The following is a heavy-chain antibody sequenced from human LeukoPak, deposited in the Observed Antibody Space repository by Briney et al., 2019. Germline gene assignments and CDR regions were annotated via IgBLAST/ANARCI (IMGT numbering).Heavy chain of an antibody. D-gene: IGHD4-17*01. CDR3: ARDTVTTFRFRDYYYYGMDV. Sequence: GGSLRLSCAASGFTVSANYMNWVRQAPGKGLEWVSVIYSGGSTYYADSVEGRFTISSDNSRNTLYLQMNSLRAEDTAVYYCARDTVTTFRFRDYYYYGMDVWGQGTTVTVSS. CDR1: GFTVSANY. V-gene: IGHV3-53*01. J-gene: IGHJ6*02. CDR2: IYSGGST.